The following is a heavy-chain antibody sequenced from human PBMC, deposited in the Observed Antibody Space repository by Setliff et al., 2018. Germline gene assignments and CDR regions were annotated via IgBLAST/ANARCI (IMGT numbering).Heavy chain of an antibody. CDR2: IYYTGST. D-gene: IGHD3-16*01. CDR1: GMSITSYY. Sequence: KPSETLSLTCSVSGMSITSYYWSWIRQSPGRGLEWIGYIYYTGSTTYSPSLKSRVTISPDTSKKQFHLTVKSVTEADTAVYYCARALRSPLGGTAFVPVHFDPWGQGILVTVSS. CDR3: ARALRSPLGGTAFVPVHFDP. J-gene: IGHJ5*02. V-gene: IGHV4-59*01.